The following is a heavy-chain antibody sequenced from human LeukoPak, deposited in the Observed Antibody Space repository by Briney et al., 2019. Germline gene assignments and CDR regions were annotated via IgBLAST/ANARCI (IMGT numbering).Heavy chain of an antibody. CDR3: AKGYRATLSGPIDY. D-gene: IGHD1-26*01. J-gene: IGHJ4*02. V-gene: IGHV3-74*01. Sequence: GGSLRLSCPVSGITFSGYWVHWIRQAPGKGLVWVSRINSDWTTTTYADFVKGRFTVSRDDAKNTVYLQMNSLRAEDTALYYCAKGYRATLSGPIDYWGQGTLVTVSS. CDR2: INSDWTTT. CDR1: GITFSGYW.